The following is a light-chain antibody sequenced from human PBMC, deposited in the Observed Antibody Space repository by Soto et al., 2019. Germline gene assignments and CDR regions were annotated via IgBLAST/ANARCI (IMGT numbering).Light chain of an antibody. CDR3: LAWDDSLNGNL. V-gene: IGLV1-44*01. J-gene: IGLJ1*01. Sequence: QAVLTQPPSASGTPGQRVTISCSGSSSNIESNTVYWYQQLPGMAPRLLIHTNDRRPSGVPDRFSGSKSGTSASLAISWLQSEDEADYYCLAWDDSLNGNLFGTGTKVTVL. CDR2: TND. CDR1: SSNIESNT.